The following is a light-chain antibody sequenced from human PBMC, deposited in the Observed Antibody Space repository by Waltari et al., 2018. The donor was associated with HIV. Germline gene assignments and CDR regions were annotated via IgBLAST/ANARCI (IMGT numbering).Light chain of an antibody. CDR3: QTWRTGLHVV. J-gene: IGLJ3*02. V-gene: IGLV4-69*01. CDR1: SGLTGYA. Sequence: VLTQSPTASASPGASAKLTCTPSSGLTGYAFAWHLQPPAKCPRPPMRVNSDGSHIKGAGIPDRFSGSGSGAERSLTISSLQSDDEADYYCQTWRTGLHVVFGGGTKLTVL. CDR2: VNSDGSH.